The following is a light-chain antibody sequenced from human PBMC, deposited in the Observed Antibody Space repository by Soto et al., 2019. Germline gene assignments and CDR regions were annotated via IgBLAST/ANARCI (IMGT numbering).Light chain of an antibody. CDR2: RND. Sequence: QSALTQPPSASGSPGQRVTISCSGSRSNIGSSYVYWYQQFPGTAPKLLIYRNDQRPSGVPDRFSGLKSGPSASLAISGLRSEDEAVYYCAGWDDSLSVWVFGGGTKLTVL. J-gene: IGLJ3*02. V-gene: IGLV1-47*01. CDR1: RSNIGSSY. CDR3: AGWDDSLSVWV.